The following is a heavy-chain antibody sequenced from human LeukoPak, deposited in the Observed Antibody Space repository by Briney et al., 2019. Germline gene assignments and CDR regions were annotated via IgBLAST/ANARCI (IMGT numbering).Heavy chain of an antibody. CDR2: TYPGDSYI. D-gene: IGHD6-19*01. CDR3: ARRYNSAWYFDY. J-gene: IGHJ4*02. Sequence: GESLKISCKGSGYSFTSYWIGWVRQMPGKGLEWMGITYPGDSYIRYNPSFQGQVTISADKSISTAYLQWSGLKASDTAMYYCARRYNSAWYFDYWGQGTLVTVSA. CDR1: GYSFTSYW. V-gene: IGHV5-51*01.